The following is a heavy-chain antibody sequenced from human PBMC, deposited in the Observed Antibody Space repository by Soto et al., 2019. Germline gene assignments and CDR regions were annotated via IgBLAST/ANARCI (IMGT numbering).Heavy chain of an antibody. Sequence: PSETLSLTCTVSGGSVIGSVSSGTYYWSWIRQPPGKGLEWIGYIYYSGSTNYNPSLKSRVTLSLDTSNNHFSLKLTSVTAADTGVYYRARGARSSGSYDSWGQGTLVTVYS. CDR2: IYYSGST. CDR1: GGSVIGSVSSGTYY. D-gene: IGHD2-15*01. V-gene: IGHV4-61*03. CDR3: ARGARSSGSYDS. J-gene: IGHJ4*02.